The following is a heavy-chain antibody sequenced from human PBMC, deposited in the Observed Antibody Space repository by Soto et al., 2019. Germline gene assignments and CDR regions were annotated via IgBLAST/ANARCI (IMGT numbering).Heavy chain of an antibody. D-gene: IGHD4-17*01. CDR3: ARDPSTVTTSLFDP. V-gene: IGHV4-59*01. CDR1: GGSISTYY. CDR2: IYHSGST. J-gene: IGHJ5*02. Sequence: SETLSLTCTVSGGSISTYYWSWIRQPPGKGLEWIGYIYHSGSTNYNPSLKSRVTISVDTSKNQFSLKLSSMTAADTAVYYCARDPSTVTTSLFDPWGQGTLVTVSS.